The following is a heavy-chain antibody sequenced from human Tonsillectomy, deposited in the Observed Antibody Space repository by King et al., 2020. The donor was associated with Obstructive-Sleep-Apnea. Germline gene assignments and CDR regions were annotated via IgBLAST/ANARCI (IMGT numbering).Heavy chain of an antibody. CDR2: ISSNGGST. V-gene: IGHV3-64*01. Sequence: VQLVESGGGLVQPGGSLRLSCAASGFTFSSYAMHWVRQAPGKGLEYVSAISSNGGSTYYANSVKGRFTISRDNSKNTLYLQMGSLRAEDMAVYYCARAYCGGDCYSGDYWGQGTLVTVSS. CDR3: ARAYCGGDCYSGDY. D-gene: IGHD2-21*02. CDR1: GFTFSSYA. J-gene: IGHJ4*02.